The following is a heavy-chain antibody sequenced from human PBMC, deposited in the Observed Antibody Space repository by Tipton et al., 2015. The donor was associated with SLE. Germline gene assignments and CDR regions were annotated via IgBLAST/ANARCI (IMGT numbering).Heavy chain of an antibody. Sequence: GSLRLSCAASGFTFSDYYMSWIRQAPGKGLEWVSYISSSGSTIYYADSVKGRFTISRDNAKNSLYLQMNSLRAEDTAVYYGARGAPPYYEGALDIWGQGTMVPVSS. D-gene: IGHD1-26*01. V-gene: IGHV3-11*01. CDR2: ISSSGSTI. J-gene: IGHJ3*02. CDR3: ARGAPPYYEGALDI. CDR1: GFTFSDYY.